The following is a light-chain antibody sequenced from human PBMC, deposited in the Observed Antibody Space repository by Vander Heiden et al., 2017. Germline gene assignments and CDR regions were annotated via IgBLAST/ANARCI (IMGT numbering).Light chain of an antibody. J-gene: IGKJ4*01. CDR1: QSISRD. Sequence: EVVMTQSPDTLSVSPGETATLSCRASQSISRDLAWYQRKPGQPPKLLIYDTSDRAAGLPARFSGSGSGTEFTLTISSLQSEDFAVYSCQQYNYWPPSFGGGTKVEIK. CDR2: DTS. CDR3: QQYNYWPPS. V-gene: IGKV3-15*01.